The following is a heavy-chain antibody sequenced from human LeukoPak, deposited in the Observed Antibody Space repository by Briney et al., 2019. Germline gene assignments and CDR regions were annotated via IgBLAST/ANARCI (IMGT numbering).Heavy chain of an antibody. D-gene: IGHD3-22*01. CDR3: ASSRKTYYYDSSGYYY. CDR1: GGSFSGYY. V-gene: IGHV4-34*01. Sequence: SETLSLTCAVYGGSFSGYYWSWIRQPLGKGLEWIGGINHSGSTNYNPSLKSRVTISVDTSKNQFSLKLSSVTAADTAVYYCASSRKTYYYDSSGYYYWGQGTLVTVSS. CDR2: INHSGST. J-gene: IGHJ4*02.